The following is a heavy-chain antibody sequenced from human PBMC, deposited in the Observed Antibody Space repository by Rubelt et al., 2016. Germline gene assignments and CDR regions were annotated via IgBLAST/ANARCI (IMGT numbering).Heavy chain of an antibody. CDR1: GGSFSGYY. J-gene: IGHJ4*02. CDR3: ARFRYYDYVWGSYRPYYFDY. V-gene: IGHV4-34*01. D-gene: IGHD3-16*02. Sequence: QVQLQQWGAGLLKPSETLSLTCAVYGGSFSGYYWSWIRQPPGKGLEWIGEINHSGSTNYNPSLKSRVTVSVDTSKNQFSLKLSSVTAADTAVYYCARFRYYDYVWGSYRPYYFDYWGQGTLVTVSS. CDR2: INHSGST.